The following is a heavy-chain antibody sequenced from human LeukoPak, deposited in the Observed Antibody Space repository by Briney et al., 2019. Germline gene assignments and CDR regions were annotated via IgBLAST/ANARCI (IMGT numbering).Heavy chain of an antibody. V-gene: IGHV3-48*03. D-gene: IGHD3-10*02. CDR3: AEVGITMIGGV. CDR2: ISSSGSTI. CDR1: GFTFSSYE. Sequence: GGSRRLSCGAYGFTFSSYEMPWIRQAPAKGLDWVSYISSSGSTIYYADSVKGRYTISRDNAKNSLYLQMNSLRAEDTAVYYCAEVGITMIGGVWGKGTTVNISS. J-gene: IGHJ6*04.